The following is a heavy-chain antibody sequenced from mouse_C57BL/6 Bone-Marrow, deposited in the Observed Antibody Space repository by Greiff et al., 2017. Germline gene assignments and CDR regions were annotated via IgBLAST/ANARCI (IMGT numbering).Heavy chain of an antibody. CDR1: GFTFSSYG. D-gene: IGHD3-3*01. J-gene: IGHJ3*01. V-gene: IGHV5-6*01. CDR2: ISSGGSYT. Sequence: EVHLVESGGDLVKPGGSLKLSCAASGFTFSSYGMSWVRQTPDKRLEWVATISSGGSYTYYPDSVKGRFTISRDDAKNTLYLQMSSLKSEDTAMYYCARQKGHWFAYWGQGTLVTVSA. CDR3: ARQKGHWFAY.